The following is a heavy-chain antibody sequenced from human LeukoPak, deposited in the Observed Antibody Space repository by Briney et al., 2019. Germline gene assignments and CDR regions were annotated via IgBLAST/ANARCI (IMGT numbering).Heavy chain of an antibody. CDR3: ARVVQSTDSSGFYLPEYFQH. Sequence: SETLSLTCTVSGYSISSGYHWGWIRQPPGKGLEWIGSIYHSGSTYYNPSLKSRVTISVDTSKNQFSLKLRSVTAADTAVYYCARVVQSTDSSGFYLPEYFQHWGQGTLVTVSS. CDR2: IYHSGST. V-gene: IGHV4-38-2*02. CDR1: GYSISSGYH. J-gene: IGHJ1*01. D-gene: IGHD3-22*01.